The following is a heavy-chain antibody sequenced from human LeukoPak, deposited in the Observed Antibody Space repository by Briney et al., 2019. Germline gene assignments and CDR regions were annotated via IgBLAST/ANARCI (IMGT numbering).Heavy chain of an antibody. CDR3: ATDKQLLVPTNHPPTYGMDV. V-gene: IGHV1-24*01. J-gene: IGHJ6*04. Sequence: GASVKVSCKVSGYTLTELSMHWVRQAPGKGLEWMGGFDPEDGETIYAQKFQGRVTVTEDTSTDTAYMELSSLRSEDTAVYYCATDKQLLVPTNHPPTYGMDVWGKGTTVTVSS. CDR2: FDPEDGET. D-gene: IGHD2-15*01. CDR1: GYTLTELS.